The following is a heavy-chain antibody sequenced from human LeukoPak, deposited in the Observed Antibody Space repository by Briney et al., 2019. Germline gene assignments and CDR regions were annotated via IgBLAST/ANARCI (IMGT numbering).Heavy chain of an antibody. Sequence: GGSLRLSCAASGFTFSSYAMHWVRQAPYKGLEGVAVISYDGSTKFYADSVKGRFTISRDNSKNTLYLQMSSLRAEDTAVYYCAREVYCSGGRCYSTGDGYFDSWGKGTLVTVSS. V-gene: IGHV3-30*04. CDR2: ISYDGSTK. CDR1: GFTFSSYA. D-gene: IGHD2-15*01. J-gene: IGHJ4*02. CDR3: AREVYCSGGRCYSTGDGYFDS.